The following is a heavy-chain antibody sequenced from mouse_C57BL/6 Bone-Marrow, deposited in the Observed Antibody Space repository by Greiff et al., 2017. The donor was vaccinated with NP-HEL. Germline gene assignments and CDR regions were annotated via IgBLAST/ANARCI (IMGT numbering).Heavy chain of an antibody. CDR2: ISSGGSYT. Sequence: EVKLVESGGDLVKPGGSLKLSCAASGFTFSSYGMSWVRQTPDKRLEWVATISSGGSYTYYPDSVKGRFTISRDNAKNTLYLQMISLKYEDTAMYYCARISWDYFDYWGQGTTLTVSS. CDR3: ARISWDYFDY. D-gene: IGHD4-1*01. CDR1: GFTFSSYG. J-gene: IGHJ2*01. V-gene: IGHV5-6*02.